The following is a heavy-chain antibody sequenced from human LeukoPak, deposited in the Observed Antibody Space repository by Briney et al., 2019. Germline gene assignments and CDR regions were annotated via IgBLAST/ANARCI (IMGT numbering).Heavy chain of an antibody. Sequence: PSETLSLTCTVSGGSISSYYWNWIRQPPGKGLEWICYISYSGSTKYNPSLKSRVTISVDTSKNQFSLKLSSVTAADTAVYYCARGDDYGDLGAYWGQGTLVTVSS. V-gene: IGHV4-59*01. CDR1: GGSISSYY. D-gene: IGHD4-17*01. CDR2: ISYSGST. CDR3: ARGDDYGDLGAY. J-gene: IGHJ4*02.